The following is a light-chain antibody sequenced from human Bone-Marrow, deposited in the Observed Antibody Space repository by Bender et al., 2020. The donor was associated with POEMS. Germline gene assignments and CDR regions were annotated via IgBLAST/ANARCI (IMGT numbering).Light chain of an antibody. CDR3: SSYTTSAYYV. CDR1: SSYIDDYTL. CDR2: EGS. J-gene: IGLJ1*01. V-gene: IGLV2-14*02. Sequence: QSALTQPASVSGSPGQSITISCTGASSYIDDYTLVSWYQQHPGKAPKLLIYEGSERPSGVSNRFSGSKSGNTASLAISGLQAEDEADYFCSSYTTSAYYVFGTGTKVTVL.